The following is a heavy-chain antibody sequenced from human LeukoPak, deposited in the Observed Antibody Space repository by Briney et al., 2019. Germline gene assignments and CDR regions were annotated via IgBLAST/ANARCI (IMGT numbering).Heavy chain of an antibody. Sequence: GGSLRLSCAASGFTFSSYEMNWVRQAPGKGLEWVAFIRFDGGNKYYADSVKGRFTISRDNSKNTLYLQMNSLRAEDTAVYYCAELGIAMIGGVWGKGTTVTISS. V-gene: IGHV3-30*02. CDR3: AELGIAMIGGV. CDR2: IRFDGGNK. D-gene: IGHD3-10*02. CDR1: GFTFSSYE. J-gene: IGHJ6*03.